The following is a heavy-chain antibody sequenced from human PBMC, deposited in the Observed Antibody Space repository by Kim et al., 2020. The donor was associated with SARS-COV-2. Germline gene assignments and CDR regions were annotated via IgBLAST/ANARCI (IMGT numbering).Heavy chain of an antibody. J-gene: IGHJ4*02. CDR3: ARDSLYSSSSLYYFDY. V-gene: IGHV1-2*02. CDR2: INPNSGGT. D-gene: IGHD6-6*01. Sequence: ASVKVSCKASGYTFTGYYMHWVRQAPGQGLEWMGWINPNSGGTNYAQKFQGRVTMTRDTSISTAYMELSRLRSDDTAVYYCARDSLYSSSSLYYFDYWGQGTLVTVSS. CDR1: GYTFTGYY.